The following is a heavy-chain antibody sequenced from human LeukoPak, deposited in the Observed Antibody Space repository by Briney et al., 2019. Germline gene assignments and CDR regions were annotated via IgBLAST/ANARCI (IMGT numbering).Heavy chain of an antibody. J-gene: IGHJ5*02. Sequence: SQTLSLTCTVSGGSISSGGYYWSWIRQHPGKGLESIGNIYDRGSTYYNPSLKSRVTISVDTSKNQFSLKLSSVTAADTAVYYCAREGDDEGYCSGGSCDSFDPWGQGTLVTVSS. CDR1: GGSISSGGYY. V-gene: IGHV4-31*03. CDR2: IYDRGST. D-gene: IGHD2-15*01. CDR3: AREGDDEGYCSGGSCDSFDP.